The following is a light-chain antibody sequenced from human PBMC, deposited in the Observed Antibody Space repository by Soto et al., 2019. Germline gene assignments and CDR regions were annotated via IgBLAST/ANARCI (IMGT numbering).Light chain of an antibody. J-gene: IGLJ2*01. V-gene: IGLV1-44*01. CDR2: NNN. CDR1: SSNIGVNT. CDR3: AAWDDSLNGVL. Sequence: QSVLTQPPSASGPSGQSVTISCSGSSSNIGVNTVSWYQQLPGTAPKLLIQNNNQQPSGVPDRFSGSKSGTSASLVLSGLQSDDEAEYYCAAWDDSLNGVLFGGGTKLTVL.